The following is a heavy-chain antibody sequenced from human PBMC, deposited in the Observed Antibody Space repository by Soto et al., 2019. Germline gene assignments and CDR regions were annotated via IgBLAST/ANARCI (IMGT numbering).Heavy chain of an antibody. Sequence: QVQLVQSGAEVKKPGASVKVSCKTSGYTFTSYGLTWVRQAPGQGLDWMGWISAYNGNLNYAQKVQGRVTMTTDTSTSTAYMELRSLRSDDTAIYYCARGPHYYESGSPSCSTADWGQGTLVTVSS. D-gene: IGHD3-10*01. J-gene: IGHJ4*02. CDR1: GYTFTSYG. CDR3: ARGPHYYESGSPSCSTAD. V-gene: IGHV1-18*04. CDR2: ISAYNGNL.